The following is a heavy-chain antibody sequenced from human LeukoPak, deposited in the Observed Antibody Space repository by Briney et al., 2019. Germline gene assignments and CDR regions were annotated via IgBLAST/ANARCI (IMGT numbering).Heavy chain of an antibody. D-gene: IGHD3-22*01. CDR1: GYSISSGYY. CDR3: ARVGRYYYDSSGYYKY. J-gene: IGHJ4*02. V-gene: IGHV4-38-2*02. CDR2: IYHSGST. Sequence: SETLSLTCTVSGYSISSGYYWGWIRQPPGKGLEWIGSIYHSGSTYYNPSLKSRVTISVDTSKNQFSLKLSSVTAADTAVYYCARVGRYYYDSSGYYKYWGQGTLVTVSS.